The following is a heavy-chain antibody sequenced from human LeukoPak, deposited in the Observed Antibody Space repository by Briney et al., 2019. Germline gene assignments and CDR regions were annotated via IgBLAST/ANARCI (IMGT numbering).Heavy chain of an antibody. CDR2: IWYDGSNE. V-gene: IGHV3-33*01. CDR1: GFTFNSYG. D-gene: IGHD2-15*01. Sequence: GGSLILSCVASGFTFNSYGIHWVRQTPGKGLEWVALIWYDGSNEYYADSVKGRFTISRDNSKNTLYLQMNSLRAEDTAVYYCARVDSYCSGEGCYYYYGMDVWGQGTTVTVSS. J-gene: IGHJ6*02. CDR3: ARVDSYCSGEGCYYYYGMDV.